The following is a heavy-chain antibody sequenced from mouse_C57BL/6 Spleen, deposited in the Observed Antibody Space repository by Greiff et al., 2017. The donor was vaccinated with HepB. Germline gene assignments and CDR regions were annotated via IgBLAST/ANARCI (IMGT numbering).Heavy chain of an antibody. Sequence: EVKLVESGGGLVKPGGSLKLSCAASGFTFSSYAMSWVRQTPEKRLEWVATISDGGSYTYYPDNVKGRFTISRDNAKNNLYLQMSHLKSEDTAMYYCARDDYYGSSYPRWYFDVWGTGTTVTVSS. D-gene: IGHD1-1*01. CDR2: ISDGGSYT. CDR1: GFTFSSYA. V-gene: IGHV5-4*01. J-gene: IGHJ1*03. CDR3: ARDDYYGSSYPRWYFDV.